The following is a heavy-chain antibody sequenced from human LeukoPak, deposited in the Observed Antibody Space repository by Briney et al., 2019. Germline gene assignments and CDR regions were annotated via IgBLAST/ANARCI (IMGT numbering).Heavy chain of an antibody. CDR1: GVSTRSDTYY. J-gene: IGHJ6*03. CDR3: ARLWDSTGLYFYYYMDV. V-gene: IGHV4-39*01. CDR2: YHNGNS. D-gene: IGHD6-25*01. Sequence: SETLSLTCIVSGVSTRSDTYYWGWIRQPPGKGLEWIGNYHNGNSYYNPSLKSRVTISEDTSGNQFSLRVTSVTAADTAVYYCARLWDSTGLYFYYYMDVWGEGTTVTVSS.